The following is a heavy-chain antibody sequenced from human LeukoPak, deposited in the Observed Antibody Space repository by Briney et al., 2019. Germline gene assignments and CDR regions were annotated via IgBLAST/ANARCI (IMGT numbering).Heavy chain of an antibody. Sequence: GASVKVSCKASGGTFSSYAISWVRQAPGQGLEWMGGIIPIFGTANYAQKFQGRVTITADESTSTAYMELSSLRSEDTAVYYCARSHNYDFWSGHYYYGMDVWGQGTTVTVSS. CDR2: IIPIFGTA. CDR1: GGTFSSYA. D-gene: IGHD3-3*01. V-gene: IGHV1-69*13. CDR3: ARSHNYDFWSGHYYYGMDV. J-gene: IGHJ6*02.